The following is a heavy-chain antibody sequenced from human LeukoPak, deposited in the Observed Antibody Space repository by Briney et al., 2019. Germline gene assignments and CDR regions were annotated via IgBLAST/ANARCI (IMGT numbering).Heavy chain of an antibody. CDR2: MSFDVNNK. J-gene: IGHJ4*02. D-gene: IGHD2-2*02. CDR1: GFTFSSYA. Sequence: GRSLRLSCATSGFTFSSYAFHWVRQAPGKGLEWVATMSFDVNNKYYADSVRGRFTISRDNSKNTLYLQMNSLRAEDTAVYSCARGYCTSSSCYNDYWGQGTPVTVSS. CDR3: ARGYCTSSSCYNDY. V-gene: IGHV3-30*04.